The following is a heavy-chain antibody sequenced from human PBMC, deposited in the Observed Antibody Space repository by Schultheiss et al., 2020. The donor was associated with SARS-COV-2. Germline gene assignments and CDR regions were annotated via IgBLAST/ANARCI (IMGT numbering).Heavy chain of an antibody. V-gene: IGHV3-7*03. J-gene: IGHJ4*02. CDR3: ARGRNYYGSGRGY. CDR1: GFTFSSYA. CDR2: IKQDGSEK. Sequence: GGSLRLSCAASGFTFSSYAMSWVRQAPGKGLEWVANIKQDGSEKYYVDSVKGRFTISRDNAKNSLYLQMNSLRAEDTAVYYCARGRNYYGSGRGYWGQGTLVTVSS. D-gene: IGHD3-10*01.